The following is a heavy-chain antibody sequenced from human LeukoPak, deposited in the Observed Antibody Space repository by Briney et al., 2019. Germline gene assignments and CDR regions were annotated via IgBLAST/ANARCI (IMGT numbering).Heavy chain of an antibody. J-gene: IGHJ4*02. CDR1: GGSISSSSYY. CDR2: IYYSGST. Sequence: SETLSLTCTVSGGSISSSSYYWGWIRQPPGKGLEWIGNIYYSGSTYYNPSLKSRVTISVDTSKNQFSLRLSSVTAADTAVYYCARGSRDSGWDFDYWGQGTLVTVPS. CDR3: ARGSRDSGWDFDY. V-gene: IGHV4-39*01. D-gene: IGHD6-19*01.